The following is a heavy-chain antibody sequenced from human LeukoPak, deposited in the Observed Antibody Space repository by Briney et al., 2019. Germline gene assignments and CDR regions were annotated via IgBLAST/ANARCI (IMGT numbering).Heavy chain of an antibody. V-gene: IGHV1-69*05. D-gene: IGHD1-26*01. CDR1: GGTFSSYA. Sequence: SVKVSCKASGGTFSSYAISWVRQAPVQGLEWMGRIIPIFGTANYAQKFQGRVTITTDESTSTAYMELSSLRSEDTAVYYCARARPQYSGSYEGYFDYWGQGTLVTVSS. J-gene: IGHJ4*02. CDR2: IIPIFGTA. CDR3: ARARPQYSGSYEGYFDY.